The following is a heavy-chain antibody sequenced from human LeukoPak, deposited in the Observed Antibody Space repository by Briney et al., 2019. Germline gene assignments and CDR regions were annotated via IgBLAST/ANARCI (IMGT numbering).Heavy chain of an antibody. J-gene: IGHJ4*02. CDR2: IKQDGSEK. CDR3: TTDFLGY. CDR1: GFTFSSYW. V-gene: IGHV3-7*01. Sequence: GGSLRLSCAAPGFTFSSYWMSWVRQAPGKGLEWVANIKQDGSEKYYVDSVKGRFTISRDNAKNSLYLQMNSPRADDTAVYYCTTDFLGYWGQGTLVTVSS. D-gene: IGHD2/OR15-2a*01.